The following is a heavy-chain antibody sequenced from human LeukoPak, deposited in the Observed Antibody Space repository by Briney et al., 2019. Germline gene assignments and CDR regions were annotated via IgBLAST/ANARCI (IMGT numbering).Heavy chain of an antibody. CDR2: ISYDGSTE. D-gene: IGHD6-19*01. J-gene: IGHJ4*02. CDR3: AKVRWDNSGWYYLDS. Sequence: GGSLRLSCAASGFPFSDYNMNWVRQAPGKGLEWVAVISYDGSTEYYGDSMKGRFTISRDNSKNTLYLQLDSLRAEDTAIYYCAKVRWDNSGWYYLDSWGQGNLVTVSS. V-gene: IGHV3-30*18. CDR1: GFPFSDYN.